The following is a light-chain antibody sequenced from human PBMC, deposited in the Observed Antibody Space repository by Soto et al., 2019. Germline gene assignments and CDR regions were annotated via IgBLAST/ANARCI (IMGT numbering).Light chain of an antibody. V-gene: IGKV1D-12*01. CDR2: DAS. CDR3: QQAHSFPLT. Sequence: DIQMTQSPSSVSASVGDRVTITCRASQDITYWLAWYQQTPGKVPKVLIYDASSLQGGVPSRFSGSGSGTDFTLTISSLQPEDSATYDCQQAHSFPLTFGGGTKVEIK. CDR1: QDITYW. J-gene: IGKJ4*01.